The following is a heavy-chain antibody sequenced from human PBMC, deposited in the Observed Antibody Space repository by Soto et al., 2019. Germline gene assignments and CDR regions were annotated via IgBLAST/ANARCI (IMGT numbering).Heavy chain of an antibody. CDR3: AKDHPVAATLDY. Sequence: GGSLRLSCAASGFTFSSYGMHWVRQAPGKGLEWVAVISYDGSNKYYADSVKGRFTISRDNSKNTLYLQMNSLRAEDTAVYYSAKDHPVAATLDYWGQGTLVTVSS. D-gene: IGHD2-15*01. CDR1: GFTFSSYG. CDR2: ISYDGSNK. J-gene: IGHJ4*02. V-gene: IGHV3-30*18.